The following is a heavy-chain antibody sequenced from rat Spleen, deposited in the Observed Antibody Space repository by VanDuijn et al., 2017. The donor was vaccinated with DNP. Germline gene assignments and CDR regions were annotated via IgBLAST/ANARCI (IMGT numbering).Heavy chain of an antibody. CDR1: GLTFSDHN. D-gene: IGHD1-4*01. Sequence: EVQLVESGGGLVQPGRSMKLSCAASGLTFSDHNMAWVRQAPKKGLEWVATISYDGSSTYYRDSVKGRFTISRDNAKNTLYLQMDSLRSDDTATYYCAGRPPPTRGPFDYWGQGVMVTVSS. CDR3: AGRPPPTRGPFDY. CDR2: ISYDGSST. V-gene: IGHV5-7*01. J-gene: IGHJ2*01.